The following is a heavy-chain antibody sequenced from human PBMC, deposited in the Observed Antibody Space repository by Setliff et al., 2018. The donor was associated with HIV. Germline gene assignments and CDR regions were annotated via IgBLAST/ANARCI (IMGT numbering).Heavy chain of an antibody. V-gene: IGHV1-8*03. CDR3: TRGRGIIGALVY. Sequence: ASVKVSCKASGYTFTSYDINWVRQATGQGLEWMGWMNPNSGNTGYAQRFQGRVTITADESTSTAYMELYNLRSEDTAMYYCTRGRGIIGALVYWGQGTLVTVSS. CDR1: GYTFTSYD. J-gene: IGHJ4*02. D-gene: IGHD2-21*01. CDR2: MNPNSGNT.